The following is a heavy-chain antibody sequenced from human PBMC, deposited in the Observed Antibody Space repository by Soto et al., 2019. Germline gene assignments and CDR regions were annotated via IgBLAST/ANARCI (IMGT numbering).Heavy chain of an antibody. J-gene: IGHJ6*03. D-gene: IGHD2-21*02. Sequence: QVQLQESGPGLVKPSQTLSLTCTVSGGSISSGGYYWRWIRQHPGKGLEWIGYIYYSGSTYYNPSLKSRVTISVDTSKNQFSLKLSSVTAADTAVYYCAMVTNSHTTKYYYYYMDVWGKGTTVTVSS. V-gene: IGHV4-31*03. CDR2: IYYSGST. CDR3: AMVTNSHTTKYYYYYMDV. CDR1: GGSISSGGYY.